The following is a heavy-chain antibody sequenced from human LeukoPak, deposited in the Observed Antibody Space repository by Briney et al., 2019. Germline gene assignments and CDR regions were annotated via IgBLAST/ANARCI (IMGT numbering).Heavy chain of an antibody. V-gene: IGHV3-30*04. CDR1: GFNFSDYA. Sequence: GGSLRLSCAASGFNFSDYAFHWVRQGPGKGLEGVAVISYDGGNIYYADSVKGRFLISRDNSINTLYLQIYSLKPEDTAVYYCARDRRPTIGVPYYFDSWGQGTLVTVSS. CDR3: ARDRRPTIGVPYYFDS. J-gene: IGHJ4*02. CDR2: ISYDGGNI. D-gene: IGHD2-2*01.